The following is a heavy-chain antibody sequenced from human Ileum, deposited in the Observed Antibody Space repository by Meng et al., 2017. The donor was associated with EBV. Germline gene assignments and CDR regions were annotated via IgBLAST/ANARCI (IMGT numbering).Heavy chain of an antibody. CDR2: INSDGSMT. V-gene: IGHV3-74*01. J-gene: IGHJ4*02. Sequence: VALGGSGEGLVRPVASWRLSLAASGFTFTRFWMNWVRQAPGKGLVWVSRINSDGSMTWYADSVKGRFTTSRDNAKSTTHLQMNSLRAEDTAFYYCTTGSDQFFDYWGQGALVTVSS. D-gene: IGHD6-19*01. CDR3: TTGSDQFFDY. CDR1: GFTFTRFW.